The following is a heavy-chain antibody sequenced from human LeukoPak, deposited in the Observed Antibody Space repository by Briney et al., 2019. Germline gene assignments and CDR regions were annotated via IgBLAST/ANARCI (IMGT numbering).Heavy chain of an antibody. D-gene: IGHD5-12*01. CDR3: ARNSGYDYSVYYYYYMDV. J-gene: IGHJ6*03. Sequence: SETLSLTCTVSGGSISSYYWSWIRQPPGKGLEWIGYIYYSGSTNYNPSLKSRVTISVDTSKNQFSLKLSSVTAADTAVYYCARNSGYDYSVYYYYYMDVWGKGTTVTVSS. CDR2: IYYSGST. V-gene: IGHV4-59*01. CDR1: GGSISSYY.